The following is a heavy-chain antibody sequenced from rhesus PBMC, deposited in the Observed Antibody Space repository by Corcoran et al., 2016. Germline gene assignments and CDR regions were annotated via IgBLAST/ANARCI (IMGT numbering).Heavy chain of an antibody. V-gene: IGHV4-165*02. CDR1: GGSLIGYY. CDR2: IGGSSGGP. D-gene: IGHD6-13*01. J-gene: IGHJ4*01. Sequence: QVQLQESGPGLVKPSQTLSLTCAVSGGSLIGYYWNWIRQPPGKGLVWIGFIGGSSGGPYYNPTLERRVTISTDTSKNQFSLRLSSVTAADTAVYYCAGNLGYSSWSHFDYWGQGVLVTVSS. CDR3: AGNLGYSSWSHFDY.